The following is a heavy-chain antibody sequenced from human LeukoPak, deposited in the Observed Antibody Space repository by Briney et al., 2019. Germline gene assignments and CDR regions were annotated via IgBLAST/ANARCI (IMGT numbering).Heavy chain of an antibody. CDR3: ARQQLATSGSVSFDY. J-gene: IGHJ4*02. CDR1: GVSISSSSYY. Sequence: NPSETLSLICTVSGVSISSSSYYWGWIRQPPGKGLEWIGSIYYSGSTYYNPSLKSRVTISVDTSKNQFSLKLSSVTAAGTAVYYCARQQLATSGSVSFDYWGQGTQVTVSS. V-gene: IGHV4-39*01. D-gene: IGHD6-13*01. CDR2: IYYSGST.